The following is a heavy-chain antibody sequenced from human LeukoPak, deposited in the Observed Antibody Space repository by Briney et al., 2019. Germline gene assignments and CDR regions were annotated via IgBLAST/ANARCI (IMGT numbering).Heavy chain of an antibody. Sequence: PGGSLRLSCAASGFTFRSYSMNWVRQAPGKRLEWVASISSSMITINYADSVQGRFTISRDNAKNKLYLQMNSLRAEDTAVYYCARENSYGYGGLIWGQGTLVTVSS. V-gene: IGHV3-21*01. D-gene: IGHD5-18*01. CDR1: GFTFRSYS. J-gene: IGHJ4*02. CDR2: ISSSMITI. CDR3: ARENSYGYGGLI.